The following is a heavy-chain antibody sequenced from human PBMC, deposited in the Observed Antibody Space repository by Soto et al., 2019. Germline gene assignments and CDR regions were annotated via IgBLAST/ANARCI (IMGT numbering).Heavy chain of an antibody. Sequence: QVQLVQSGAEVKKPGASVKVSCKASGYTFTSYGISWVRQAPGQGLEWMGWISAYNGNTNYAPKPQGRATMTTHTTTSAANMELRSLRADDTAVYYCARGPSITIFGVVSYYYYGMDVWGQGTTVTVSS. CDR1: GYTFTSYG. D-gene: IGHD3-3*01. V-gene: IGHV1-18*01. CDR2: ISAYNGNT. CDR3: ARGPSITIFGVVSYYYYGMDV. J-gene: IGHJ6*02.